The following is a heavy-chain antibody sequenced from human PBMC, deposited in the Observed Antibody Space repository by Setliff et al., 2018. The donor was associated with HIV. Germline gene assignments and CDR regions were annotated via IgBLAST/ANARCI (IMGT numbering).Heavy chain of an antibody. CDR1: GYSFTGYY. J-gene: IGHJ3*02. Sequence: GASVMVSCKASGYSFTGYYLDWVRQAPGQGLEWMGRINPNNGGTNYAQNFQGRVTMTRDTSISTAYMEVTRLRSDDAAVYFCAREVPGFDAFDIWGPGTMVTVSS. D-gene: IGHD6-19*01. CDR3: AREVPGFDAFDI. V-gene: IGHV1-2*06. CDR2: INPNNGGT.